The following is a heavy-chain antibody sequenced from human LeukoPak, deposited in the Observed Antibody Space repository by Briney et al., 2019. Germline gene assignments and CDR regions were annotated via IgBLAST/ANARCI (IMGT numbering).Heavy chain of an antibody. J-gene: IGHJ6*02. CDR1: GFTFSSYG. CDR3: ARVPRGGLAMVRGIAWGMDV. V-gene: IGHV3-33*01. D-gene: IGHD3-10*01. Sequence: GGSLRLSCAASGFTFSSYGMHWVRQAPGKGLEWVAVIWYDGSNKYYADSVKGRFTISRDNSKNTLYLQMNSLRAEDMAVYYCARVPRGGLAMVRGIAWGMDVWGQGTTVTVSS. CDR2: IWYDGSNK.